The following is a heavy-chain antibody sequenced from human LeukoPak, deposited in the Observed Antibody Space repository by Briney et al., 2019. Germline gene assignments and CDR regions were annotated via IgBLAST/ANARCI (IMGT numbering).Heavy chain of an antibody. D-gene: IGHD5-18*01. V-gene: IGHV1-69*06. CDR3: ARAVDSYGPWGVDY. CDR2: IIPIFGTA. CDR1: GGTFSSYA. Sequence: ASVKVSCKASGGTFSSYAISWVRQAPGQGLEWMGGIIPIFGTANYAQKFQGRVTITADKSTSTACMELSSLRSEDTAVYYCARAVDSYGPWGVDYWGQGTLVTVSS. J-gene: IGHJ4*02.